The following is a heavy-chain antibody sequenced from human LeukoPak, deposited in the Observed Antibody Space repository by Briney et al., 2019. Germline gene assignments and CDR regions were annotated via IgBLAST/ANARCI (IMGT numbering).Heavy chain of an antibody. Sequence: GGSLRLSCAASELSFSSYWMHWVRQAPGKGLVWVSRIKSDGSSTSYADSVKGRFTISRDNAKNTLYLQMSSLRAEDTAVYYCARGGDSSGYYPYDSWGQGTLVTVSS. J-gene: IGHJ4*02. CDR1: ELSFSSYW. CDR3: ARGGDSSGYYPYDS. D-gene: IGHD3-22*01. CDR2: IKSDGSST. V-gene: IGHV3-74*01.